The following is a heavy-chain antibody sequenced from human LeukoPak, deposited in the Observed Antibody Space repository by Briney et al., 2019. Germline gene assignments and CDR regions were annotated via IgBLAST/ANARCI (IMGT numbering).Heavy chain of an antibody. J-gene: IGHJ4*02. Sequence: SETLSLTCTVSGGSISSYYWSWIRQPAGKGLERIGRIYTSGSTNYNPSLKSRVTISVDKSKNQFSLKLSSVTAADTAVYYCARDRWHDFWSGSYFDYWGQGTLVTVSS. V-gene: IGHV4-4*07. CDR2: IYTSGST. D-gene: IGHD3-3*01. CDR1: GGSISSYY. CDR3: ARDRWHDFWSGSYFDY.